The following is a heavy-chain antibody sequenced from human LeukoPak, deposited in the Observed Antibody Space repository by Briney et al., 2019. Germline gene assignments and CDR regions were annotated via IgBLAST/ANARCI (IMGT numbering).Heavy chain of an antibody. CDR1: GGSISSGSYY. CDR2: IYYSGST. CDR3: ARKRSIVVVLEWFAP. Sequence: SETLSLTCTVSGGSISSGSYYWGWIRQPPGKGLEWIGSIYYSGSTYYNPSLKSRVTISVDTSKNQFSLKLSSVTAADTAVYYCARKRSIVVVLEWFAPWGQGTLVTVPS. D-gene: IGHD2-2*01. V-gene: IGHV4-39*01. J-gene: IGHJ5*02.